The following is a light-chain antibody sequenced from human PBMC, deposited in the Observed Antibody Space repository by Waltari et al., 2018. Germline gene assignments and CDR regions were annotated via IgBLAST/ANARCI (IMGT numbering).Light chain of an antibody. CDR1: ESVLYSSNNKNH. V-gene: IGKV4-1*01. CDR3: QQYYSTPLT. CDR2: WAS. J-gene: IGKJ4*01. Sequence: EIVMTQSPESLAVSLGERATINCKSSESVLYSSNNKNHLAWYQQKPGQPPKLLLYWASTRKSGVPDRFSGSGSGTDFTLTVTSLQAEDVAVYYCQQYYSTPLTFGGGTKVEIK.